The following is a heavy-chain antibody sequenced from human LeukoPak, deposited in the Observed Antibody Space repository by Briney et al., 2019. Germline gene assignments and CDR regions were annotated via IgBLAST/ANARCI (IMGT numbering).Heavy chain of an antibody. Sequence: GGSLRLSCAASGFNFIDYTMHWVRQAPGKGLEWVSLISWDGGSTYYADSVKGRFTISRDNSKNSLYLQMNSLRAGDTALYYCAKEATGYSYGSFDYWGQGTLVTVSS. CDR2: ISWDGGST. D-gene: IGHD5-18*01. CDR3: AKEATGYSYGSFDY. CDR1: GFNFIDYT. V-gene: IGHV3-43D*03. J-gene: IGHJ4*02.